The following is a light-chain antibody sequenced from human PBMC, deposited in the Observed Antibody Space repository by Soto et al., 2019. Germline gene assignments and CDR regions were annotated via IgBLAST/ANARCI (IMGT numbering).Light chain of an antibody. J-gene: IGKJ1*01. CDR1: QSISFY. CDR2: AAT. CDR3: QQSYSIPET. Sequence: DIPMTQSPSSLSTSVGDRVTITCRASQSISFYLNWYQQKPGQAPKLLIYAATHLQSGIPSRFSGSGSGTDFTLTISSLQREDFATYYCQQSYSIPETFGQGTKVDIK. V-gene: IGKV1-39*01.